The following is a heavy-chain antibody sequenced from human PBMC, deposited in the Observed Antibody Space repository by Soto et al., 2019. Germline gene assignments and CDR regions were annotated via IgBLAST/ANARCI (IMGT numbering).Heavy chain of an antibody. CDR3: IRSFDF. CDR2: VKSDGSRT. CDR1: GFTFSTYW. Sequence: GGSLRLSCAASGFTFSTYWMHWVRQVPGKGLVWVSGVKSDGSRTNYADFVKGRFTISRDNAKNTVFLQMNSLRVEDTAVYYCIRSFDFWGQGILVTVSS. V-gene: IGHV3-74*01. J-gene: IGHJ4*02.